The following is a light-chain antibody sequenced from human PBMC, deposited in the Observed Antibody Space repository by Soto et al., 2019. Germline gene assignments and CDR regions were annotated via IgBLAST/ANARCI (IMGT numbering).Light chain of an antibody. V-gene: IGKV3-15*01. CDR1: QSVSSN. Sequence: EIVLTQSPATLSVSPGERATLSCRASQSVSSNLAWYQQKPGQAPRLLIYGASTRATGIPARFSGSGSGTEFTLTISSLESEDFAVYYCQQYKGSSWTFGQGTKVDIK. J-gene: IGKJ1*01. CDR3: QQYKGSSWT. CDR2: GAS.